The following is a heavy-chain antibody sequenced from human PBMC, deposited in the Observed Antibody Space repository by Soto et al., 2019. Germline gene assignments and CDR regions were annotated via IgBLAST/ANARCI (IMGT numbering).Heavy chain of an antibody. CDR2: ISYDGSNK. Sequence: QVQLVEAGGGVVQPGRSLRLSCAASGFTFSSYGMHWVRQAPGKGLEWVAVISYDGSNKYYADSVKGRFTISRDNSKNTLYLHMNSLRAEDAAVYYCAKRYGYGMDVWGQGTTVTVSS. D-gene: IGHD1-20*01. J-gene: IGHJ6*02. CDR1: GFTFSSYG. CDR3: AKRYGYGMDV. V-gene: IGHV3-30*18.